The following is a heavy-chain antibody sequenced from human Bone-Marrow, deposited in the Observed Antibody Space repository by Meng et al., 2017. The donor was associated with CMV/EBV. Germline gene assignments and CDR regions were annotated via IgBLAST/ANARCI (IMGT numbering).Heavy chain of an antibody. J-gene: IGHJ4*02. CDR2: ISSSSSTI. CDR1: GFTFSSYS. D-gene: IGHD2-2*01. V-gene: IGHV3-48*04. Sequence: GESLKISCAASGFTFSSYSMNWVRQAPGKGLEWVSYISSSSSTIYYADSVKGRFTISRDNAKNSLYLQMNSLRAEDTAVYYCAKADGIVVVPAATFDYWGQGTLVTVSS. CDR3: AKADGIVVVPAATFDY.